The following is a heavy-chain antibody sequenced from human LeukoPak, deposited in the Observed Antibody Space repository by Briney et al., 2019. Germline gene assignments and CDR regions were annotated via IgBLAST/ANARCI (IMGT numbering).Heavy chain of an antibody. CDR1: GFTVSSNY. V-gene: IGHV3-53*01. CDR2: IYSGGNT. CDR3: ARDQGYTFGYGMDV. J-gene: IGHJ6*04. Sequence: PGGSLRLSCAASGFTVSSNYMSWVRQAPGKGLEWVSVIYSGGNTYYADSVKGRFTISRDNSKNTLYLQMNSLRAEDTAVYYCARDQGYTFGYGMDVWGKGTTLTVSS. D-gene: IGHD2-2*02.